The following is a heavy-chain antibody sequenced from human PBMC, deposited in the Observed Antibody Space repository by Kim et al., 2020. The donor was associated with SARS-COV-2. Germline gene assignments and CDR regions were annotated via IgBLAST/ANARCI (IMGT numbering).Heavy chain of an antibody. CDR1: GYTFTSYD. V-gene: IGHV1-8*01. D-gene: IGHD3-9*01. CDR2: MNPNSGNT. CDR3: ARVSPGLLGTYDILTGYYSGGYYYYGMDV. Sequence: ASVKVSCKASGYTFTSYDINWVRQATGQGLEWMGWMNPNSGNTGYAQKFQGRVTMTRNTSISTAYMELSSLRSEDTAVYYCARVSPGLLGTYDILTGYYSGGYYYYGMDVWGQGTTVTVSS. J-gene: IGHJ6*02.